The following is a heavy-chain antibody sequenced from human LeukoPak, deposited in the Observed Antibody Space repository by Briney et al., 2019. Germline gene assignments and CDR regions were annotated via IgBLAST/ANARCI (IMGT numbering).Heavy chain of an antibody. CDR2: IYYSGGT. Sequence: SETLSLTCTVSGGSISSDYWSWIRQPLGKGLEWIGYIYYSGGTNYNPSLKSRVTISLDTSKNQYSLKLSSVTAADTAVYYCAREGSSWDPLDYWGQGTLVTVSS. CDR3: AREGSSWDPLDY. V-gene: IGHV4-59*01. CDR1: GGSISSDY. J-gene: IGHJ4*02. D-gene: IGHD6-13*01.